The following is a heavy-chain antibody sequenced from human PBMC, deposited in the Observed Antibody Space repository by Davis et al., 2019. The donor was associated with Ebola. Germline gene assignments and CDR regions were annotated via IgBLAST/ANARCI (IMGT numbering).Heavy chain of an antibody. CDR2: IIPLFRTP. Sequence: AASVKVSCKASGGSFNNFAISWVRQAPGQGLEWMGGIIPLFRTPHYAQKFQGRLTITADESTTTAYMELYSLRSEDTAVYYCVRGGGPNVVVAVGGDYWGQGTLVTVSS. V-gene: IGHV1-69*13. J-gene: IGHJ4*02. D-gene: IGHD2-15*01. CDR3: VRGGGPNVVVAVGGDY. CDR1: GGSFNNFA.